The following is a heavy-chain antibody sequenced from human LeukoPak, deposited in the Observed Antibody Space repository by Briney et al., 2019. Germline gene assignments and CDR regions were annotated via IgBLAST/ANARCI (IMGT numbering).Heavy chain of an antibody. D-gene: IGHD6-19*01. Sequence: SETLSLTCAVYGGSFSGYYWSWIRQPPGKGLEWIGEINHSGSTNYNPSLKSRVTISVDKSKNQFSLKVSSVTAADTAVYYCTRAPPYGSGWSKGVLDYWGQGTLVTVSS. J-gene: IGHJ4*02. CDR3: TRAPPYGSGWSKGVLDY. CDR2: INHSGST. CDR1: GGSFSGYY. V-gene: IGHV4-34*01.